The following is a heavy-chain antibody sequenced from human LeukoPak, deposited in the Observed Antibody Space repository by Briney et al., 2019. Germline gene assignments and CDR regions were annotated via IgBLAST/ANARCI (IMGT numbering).Heavy chain of an antibody. J-gene: IGHJ4*02. Sequence: GGSLRLSCAVSGITLSNYGMSWVRQAPGKGLEWVAGLSGSGGGTNYADSVQGRFTISRDNPKNTLYLQMNSLRAEDTAVFYCAKRSGYTTGWFFDFWGQGTLVTVSS. CDR2: LSGSGGGT. CDR3: AKRSGYTTGWFFDF. V-gene: IGHV3-23*01. D-gene: IGHD6-19*01. CDR1: GITLSNYG.